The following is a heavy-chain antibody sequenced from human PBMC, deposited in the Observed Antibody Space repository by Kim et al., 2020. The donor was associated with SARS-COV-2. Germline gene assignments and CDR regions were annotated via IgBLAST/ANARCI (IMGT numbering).Heavy chain of an antibody. J-gene: IGHJ4*02. CDR3: AKGDG. V-gene: IGHV3-23*01. CDR1: LFTFIIYS. Sequence: SLILSFSASLFTFIIYSIIFFRHSPFNFLEFLSSIISSGCITYYAYSFKFRFTISRDNSKNTLYLQMNSLRAEDTAVYYCAKGDGWGQGTLVTVSS. CDR2: IISSGCIT.